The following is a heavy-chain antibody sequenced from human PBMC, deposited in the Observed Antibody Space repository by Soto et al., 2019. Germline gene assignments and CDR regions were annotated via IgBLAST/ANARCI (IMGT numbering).Heavy chain of an antibody. J-gene: IGHJ4*02. D-gene: IGHD3-10*01. CDR1: GGTFSTYT. V-gene: IGHV1-69*08. Sequence: QVQLVQSGAEVKKPGSSVKVSCKASGGTFSTYTINWVRQAPGQGLEWMGRIIPLLDVTNNAQRFQGRVTITADKSTSPVYMELTSLTSQDTAVYYCARDSGTVGYDDSWGQGTLVTVSS. CDR3: ARDSGTVGYDDS. CDR2: IIPLLDVT.